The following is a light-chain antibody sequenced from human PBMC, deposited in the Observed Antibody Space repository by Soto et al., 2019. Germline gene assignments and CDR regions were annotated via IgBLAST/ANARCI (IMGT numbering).Light chain of an antibody. V-gene: IGKV3-20*01. CDR3: QKYGSSSWT. CDR1: QSISSSY. CDR2: GAS. Sequence: EIVLTQSPGTRSLSPGKIATLSCRASQSISSSYLAWYQHKPGHAPRLLIYGASSRATGIPDRFSGSGSGTEFTLTISRLEPEDFGVYSCQKYGSSSWTFGQAPTVDLK. J-gene: IGKJ1*01.